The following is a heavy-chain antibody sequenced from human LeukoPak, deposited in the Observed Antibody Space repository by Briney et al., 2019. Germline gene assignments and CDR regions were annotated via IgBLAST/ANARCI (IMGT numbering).Heavy chain of an antibody. V-gene: IGHV3-66*01. CDR2: IYSGGST. Sequence: GGSLRLSCAASGFTVSSNYMSWVRQAPGKGLEWVSVIYSGGSTYYADSVKGRFTISRDNSKNTLYLQMNSLRAEDTAVYYCAKDTSPGIAAAGYFDYWGQGTLVTVSS. CDR3: AKDTSPGIAAAGYFDY. D-gene: IGHD6-13*01. J-gene: IGHJ4*02. CDR1: GFTVSSNY.